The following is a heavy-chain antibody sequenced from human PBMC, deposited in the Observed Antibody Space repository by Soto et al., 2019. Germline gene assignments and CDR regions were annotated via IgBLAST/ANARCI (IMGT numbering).Heavy chain of an antibody. CDR2: IWYDGSNK. D-gene: IGHD4-17*01. Sequence: GGSMILSWTASGFTFSSYVMHWVRQTPGKGLEWVAVIWYDGSNKYYADSVKGRFTISRDNSKNTLYLQMNSLRAEDTAVYYCAREGTVTTSNWFDPWGQGTLVTVSS. CDR1: GFTFSSYV. J-gene: IGHJ5*02. CDR3: AREGTVTTSNWFDP. V-gene: IGHV3-33*01.